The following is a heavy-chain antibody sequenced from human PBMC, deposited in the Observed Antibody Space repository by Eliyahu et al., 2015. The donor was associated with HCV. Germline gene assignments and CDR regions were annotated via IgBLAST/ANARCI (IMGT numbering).Heavy chain of an antibody. V-gene: IGHV4-61*01. J-gene: IGHJ4*02. CDR1: GGSVSSGSYY. CDR3: ARDSSRDGYNNFDY. Sequence: QVQLQEWGPGLVKPSETLSLTCTVXGGSVSSGSYYWSWIRQPPGKGLEWIGYIYYSGSTNYNPSLKSRVTISVDTSKNQFSLKLSSVTAADTAVYYCARDSSRDGYNNFDYWGQGTLVTVSS. D-gene: IGHD5-24*01. CDR2: IYYSGST.